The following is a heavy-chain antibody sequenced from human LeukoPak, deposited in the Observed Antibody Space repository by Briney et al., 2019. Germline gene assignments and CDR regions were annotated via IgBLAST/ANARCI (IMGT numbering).Heavy chain of an antibody. J-gene: IGHJ5*02. CDR2: ISSSGSTI. Sequence: PGGSLRLSCAASRFTFSDYCMSWIRQAPGMGLEWLSYISSSGSTIYYADSVKGRFTISRDNAKNSLYLQMNSLRAEDTAVYYCAKSIAARFYWFDPWGQGTLVTVSS. CDR1: RFTFSDYC. D-gene: IGHD6-6*01. V-gene: IGHV3-11*04. CDR3: AKSIAARFYWFDP.